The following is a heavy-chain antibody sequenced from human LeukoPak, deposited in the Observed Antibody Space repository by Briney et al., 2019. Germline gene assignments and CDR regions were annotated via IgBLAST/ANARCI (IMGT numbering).Heavy chain of an antibody. J-gene: IGHJ4*02. CDR3: ARVLFSRGYLFDY. V-gene: IGHV4-61*08. CDR1: GGSISSGGYS. D-gene: IGHD5-18*01. CDR2: IYYSGST. Sequence: SETLSLTCAVSGGSISSGGYSWSWIRQPPGKGLEWIGYIYYSGSTNYNPSLKSRVTISVDTSKNQFSLKLSSVTAADTAVYYCARVLFSRGYLFDYWGQGTLVTVSS.